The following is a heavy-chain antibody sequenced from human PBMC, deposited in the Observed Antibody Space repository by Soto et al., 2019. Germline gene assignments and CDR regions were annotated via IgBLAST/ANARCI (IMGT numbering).Heavy chain of an antibody. Sequence: PGESLKISCKGSGYSFTSYWISWVRQMSGKGLEWMGRIDPSDSYTNYSPSFQGHVTISADKSISTAYLQWSSLKASDTAMYYCASPDSSSEYYYYGMDVWGQGTTVTVSS. CDR1: GYSFTSYW. J-gene: IGHJ6*02. CDR2: IDPSDSYT. V-gene: IGHV5-10-1*01. D-gene: IGHD6-6*01. CDR3: ASPDSSSEYYYYGMDV.